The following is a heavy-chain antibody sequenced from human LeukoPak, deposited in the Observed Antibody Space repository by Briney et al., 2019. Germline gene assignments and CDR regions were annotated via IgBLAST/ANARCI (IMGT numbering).Heavy chain of an antibody. CDR1: GYTFTSYG. CDR3: ARAGSSWYREYYFDY. D-gene: IGHD6-13*01. CDR2: ISAYNGNT. V-gene: IGHV1-18*01. Sequence: ASVKVSCKASGYTFTSYGISWVRQAPGQGLEWMGWISAYNGNTNYAQKPQGRVTMTTDTSTSTAYMELRSLRSDDTAVYYCARAGSSWYREYYFDYWGQGTLVTVSS. J-gene: IGHJ4*02.